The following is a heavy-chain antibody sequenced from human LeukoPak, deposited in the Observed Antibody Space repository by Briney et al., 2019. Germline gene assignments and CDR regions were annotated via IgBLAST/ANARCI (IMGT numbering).Heavy chain of an antibody. CDR3: ARREGDGYATPTYGMDV. CDR1: GGSISSYY. D-gene: IGHD5-24*01. V-gene: IGHV4-59*08. CDR2: IYYSGST. J-gene: IGHJ6*02. Sequence: PSETLSLTCTVSGGSISSYYWSWIRQPPGKGLERIGYIYYSGSTNYNPSLKSRVTISVDTSKNQFSLKLSSVTAADTAVYYCARREGDGYATPTYGMDVWGQGTTVTVSS.